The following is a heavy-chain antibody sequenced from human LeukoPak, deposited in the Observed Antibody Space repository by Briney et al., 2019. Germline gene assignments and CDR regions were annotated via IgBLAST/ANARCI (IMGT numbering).Heavy chain of an antibody. CDR3: ARAKERWLQFRYFDY. J-gene: IGHJ4*02. D-gene: IGHD5-24*01. Sequence: GGSLRLSCAASGFPFSRYSMNWVRQAPGKGLEWVSSISSSSSYIYYADSVKGRFTISRDNAKNSLYLQMNSLRAEDTAVYYCARAKERWLQFRYFDYWGQGTLVTVSS. V-gene: IGHV3-21*01. CDR2: ISSSSSYI. CDR1: GFPFSRYS.